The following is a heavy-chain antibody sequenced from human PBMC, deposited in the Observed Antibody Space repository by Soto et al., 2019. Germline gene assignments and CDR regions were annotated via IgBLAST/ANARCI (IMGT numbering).Heavy chain of an antibody. V-gene: IGHV3-15*07. Sequence: EVQLVESGGGLVKPGGSLRLSCAASGFTFSNAWMNWVRQAPGKGLEWVGRIKSKTDGGTTDYAAPVKGRFTISRDDSNNTLYLQMNSLRTEDTAVYYCTTPPNDPCGGDCSFDYWGQGTLVTVSS. CDR1: GFTFSNAW. D-gene: IGHD2-21*02. CDR3: TTPPNDPCGGDCSFDY. CDR2: IKSKTDGGTT. J-gene: IGHJ4*02.